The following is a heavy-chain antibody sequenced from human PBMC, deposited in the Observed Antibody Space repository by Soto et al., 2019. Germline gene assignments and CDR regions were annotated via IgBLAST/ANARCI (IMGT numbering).Heavy chain of an antibody. CDR2: IYPGDSDT. CDR3: ARLFDTSGWYDY. V-gene: IGHV5-51*01. D-gene: IGHD6-19*01. Sequence: ESLKISCKGSGYSFTSYWIGWVRQMPGKGLEWMGIIYPGDSDTRYGPSFQGQVTISADKSITTTYLQWSSLKASDTAIYYCARLFDTSGWYDYWGQGTLVTVSS. J-gene: IGHJ4*02. CDR1: GYSFTSYW.